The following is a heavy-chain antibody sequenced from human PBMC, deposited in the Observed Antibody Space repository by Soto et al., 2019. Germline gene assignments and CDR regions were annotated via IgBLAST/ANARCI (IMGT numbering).Heavy chain of an antibody. CDR3: ARDLYYDSSGSPPGWFDP. CDR1: GFTFSDYY. Sequence: PGGSLRLSCAASGFTFSDYYMSWIRQAPGKGLEWVSYISSSGSTIYYADSVKGRFTISRDNAKNSLYLQMNSLRAEDTAVYYCARDLYYDSSGSPPGWFDPWGQGTLVTVSS. J-gene: IGHJ5*02. D-gene: IGHD3-22*01. CDR2: ISSSGSTI. V-gene: IGHV3-11*01.